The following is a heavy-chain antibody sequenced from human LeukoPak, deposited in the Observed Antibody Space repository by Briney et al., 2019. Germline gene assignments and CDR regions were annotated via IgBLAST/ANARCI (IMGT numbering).Heavy chain of an antibody. J-gene: IGHJ4*02. CDR2: IYSSGST. CDR3: ARSYFDY. Sequence: KPSETLSLTCSISGTFISGYYWNWIRHPAGKGLEWIGRIYSSGSTNYNPSLKSRVTISVDTSKNQFSLKLSSVTAADTAVYYCARSYFDYWGQGTLVTVSS. CDR1: GTFISGYY. V-gene: IGHV4-4*07.